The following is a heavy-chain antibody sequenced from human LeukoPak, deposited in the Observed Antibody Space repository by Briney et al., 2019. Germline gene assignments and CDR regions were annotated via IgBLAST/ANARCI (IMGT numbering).Heavy chain of an antibody. D-gene: IGHD6-19*01. V-gene: IGHV3-33*01. CDR1: GFTFSSYG. J-gene: IGHJ4*02. CDR3: AREGLAVAAYFDY. Sequence: AGGSLRLSCAASGFTFSSYGMHWVRQAPGKGLEWVAVIWYDGSNKYYADSVKGRFTISRDNSKNTLYLQMNSLRVEDTAVYYCAREGLAVAAYFDYWGQGTLVTVS. CDR2: IWYDGSNK.